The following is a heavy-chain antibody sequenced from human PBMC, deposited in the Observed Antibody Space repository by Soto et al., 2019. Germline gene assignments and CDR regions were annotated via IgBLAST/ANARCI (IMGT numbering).Heavy chain of an antibody. V-gene: IGHV3-30*18. D-gene: IGHD6-19*01. CDR3: AKDSSGSY. Sequence: QVQLVASGGGVVQPGRSLRLSCAASGFTFSSYGMHWVRQAPGKGLEWVAVISYDGSNKYYADSVKGRFTISRDNSKNTLYLQMNSLRAEDTAVYYCAKDSSGSYWGQGTLVTVSS. CDR2: ISYDGSNK. J-gene: IGHJ4*02. CDR1: GFTFSSYG.